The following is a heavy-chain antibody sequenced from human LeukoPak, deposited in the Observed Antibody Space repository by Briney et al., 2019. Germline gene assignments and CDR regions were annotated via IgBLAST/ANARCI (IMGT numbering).Heavy chain of an antibody. CDR3: TRDRMNY. CDR1: EFTVSRNY. V-gene: IGHV3-53*01. CDR2: IFSNGDT. J-gene: IGHJ4*02. Sequence: GGSLRLPCTASEFTVSRNYMLWVRQAPGKGLEWVSLIFSNGDTHYADSVKGRFTISRDTSKNTVSLQMNSLRVEDTAMYYCTRDRMNYLGQAAMVTVSS.